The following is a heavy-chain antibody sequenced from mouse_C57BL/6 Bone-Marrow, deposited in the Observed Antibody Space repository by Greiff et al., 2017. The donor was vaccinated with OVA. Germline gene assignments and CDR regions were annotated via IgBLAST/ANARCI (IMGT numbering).Heavy chain of an antibody. V-gene: IGHV1-15*01. CDR3: LRDFDD. Sequence: SGAELVRPGASVTLSCKASGYTFTDYEMHWVKQTPVHGLEWIGAIDPETGGTAYNQKFKGKAILTADKSSSTASMELRSLTSEDSAVYYCLRDFDDWGQGTTLTVSS. CDR2: IDPETGGT. CDR1: GYTFTDYE. J-gene: IGHJ2*01.